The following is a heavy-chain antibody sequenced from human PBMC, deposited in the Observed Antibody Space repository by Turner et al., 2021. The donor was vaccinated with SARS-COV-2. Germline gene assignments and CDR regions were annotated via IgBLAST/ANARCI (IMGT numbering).Heavy chain of an antibody. CDR2: FDPEDAET. Sequence: KPGASVNVSCKVSGYTLTELSMHWVRQAPGKGLEWMGSFDPEDAETIYAQKFQGRVAMTEDTSTDTAYIELSRLRSEDSAVYDVATWYAYCGGNCSIDYWGQGTLVTVSS. CDR1: GYTLTELS. V-gene: IGHV1-24*01. D-gene: IGHD2-21*02. J-gene: IGHJ4*02. CDR3: ATWYAYCGGNCSIDY.